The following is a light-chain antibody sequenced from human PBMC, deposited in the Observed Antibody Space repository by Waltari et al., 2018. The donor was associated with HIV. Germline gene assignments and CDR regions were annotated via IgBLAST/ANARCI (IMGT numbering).Light chain of an antibody. CDR2: RSN. CDR3: AAWDDSLIGPV. V-gene: IGLV1-47*01. J-gene: IGLJ3*02. Sequence: QSVLTQPPSASGTPGQRVTISCSGSSSNIGNNYVYWYHQLPGTAPKLLIYRSNQRPSGVPDRFAGSKSGTSASLAISGLRSEDEADYYCAAWDDSLIGPVFGGGTKLTVL. CDR1: SSNIGNNY.